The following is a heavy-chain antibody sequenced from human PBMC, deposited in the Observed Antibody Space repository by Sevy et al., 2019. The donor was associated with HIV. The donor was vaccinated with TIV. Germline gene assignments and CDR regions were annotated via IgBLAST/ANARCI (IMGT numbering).Heavy chain of an antibody. V-gene: IGHV1-24*01. CDR3: ATDPLGSPYYYYGMDV. D-gene: IGHD7-27*01. CDR2: FDPEDGET. CDR1: GYTLTELS. Sequence: ASVKVSCKVSGYTLTELSMHWVRQAPGKGLEWMGGFDPEDGETIYAQKFQGRVTMTEDTSTDPAYMELSSLRSEDTAVYYCATDPLGSPYYYYGMDVWGQGTTVTVSS. J-gene: IGHJ6*02.